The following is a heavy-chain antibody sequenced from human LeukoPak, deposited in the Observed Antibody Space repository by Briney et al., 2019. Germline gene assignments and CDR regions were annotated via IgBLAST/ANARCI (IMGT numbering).Heavy chain of an antibody. D-gene: IGHD5-12*01. V-gene: IGHV5-51*01. Sequence: THGESLKISCMGSGYSFTNYWIGWVRQVPGSGLEWMGVIYPSDSDTRYSPSFQGQVTISADKSIDTAYLQWSSLRASDTAMYYCARQRDSGFDFDSWGQGTLVTVSS. CDR2: IYPSDSDT. J-gene: IGHJ4*02. CDR1: GYSFTNYW. CDR3: ARQRDSGFDFDS.